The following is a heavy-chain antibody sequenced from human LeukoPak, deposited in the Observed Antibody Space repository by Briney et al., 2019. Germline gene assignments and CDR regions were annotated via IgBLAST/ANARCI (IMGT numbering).Heavy chain of an antibody. D-gene: IGHD3-22*01. J-gene: IGHJ6*03. CDR3: ARDFYYYDSSGYYPEGYYYYYMGV. Sequence: ASVKVSCKASGYTFTSYGISWVRQAPGQGLEWMGWISAYNGNTNYAQKLQGRVTMTTDTSTSTAYMELRSLRSDDTAVYYCARDFYYYDSSGYYPEGYYYYYMGVWGKGTTVTVSS. CDR1: GYTFTSYG. V-gene: IGHV1-18*01. CDR2: ISAYNGNT.